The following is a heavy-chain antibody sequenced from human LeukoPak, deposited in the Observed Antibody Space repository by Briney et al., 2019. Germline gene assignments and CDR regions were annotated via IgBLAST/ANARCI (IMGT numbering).Heavy chain of an antibody. CDR2: ICGSGGST. Sequence: GGSLRLSCAASGFTFSSYAMSSVRRAPGKGLEWVSAICGSGGSTYYADSVKGRFTISRDNSKNTLYLQMNSLRAEDTAVYYCAKEGFYCSGGSCYPDYWGQGTLVTVSS. J-gene: IGHJ4*02. D-gene: IGHD2-15*01. CDR3: AKEGFYCSGGSCYPDY. V-gene: IGHV3-23*01. CDR1: GFTFSSYA.